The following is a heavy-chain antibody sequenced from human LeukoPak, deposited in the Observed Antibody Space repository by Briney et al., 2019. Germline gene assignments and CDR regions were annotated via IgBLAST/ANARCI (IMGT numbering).Heavy chain of an antibody. Sequence: GGSLRLSCAASGFTFSDYYMSWIRQAPGKGLEWVSYISSSSSYTNYADSVKGRFTISGDNSKNTLYLQMNSLRAEDTAVYYCAKAGYYDSSGYYDAGAFDIWGQGTMVTVSS. V-gene: IGHV3-11*05. CDR1: GFTFSDYY. J-gene: IGHJ3*02. CDR3: AKAGYYDSSGYYDAGAFDI. D-gene: IGHD3-22*01. CDR2: ISSSSSYT.